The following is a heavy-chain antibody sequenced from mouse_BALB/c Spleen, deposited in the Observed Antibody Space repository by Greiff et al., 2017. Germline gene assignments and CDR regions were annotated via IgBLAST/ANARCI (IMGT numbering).Heavy chain of an antibody. J-gene: IGHJ2*01. Sequence: EVKLMESGGGLVKPGGSLKLSCAASGFTFSSYAMSWVRQTPEKRLEWVASISSGGSTYYPDSVKGRFTISRDNARNILYLQMSSLRSEDTAMYYCATHLYYFDYWGQGTTLTVSS. CDR2: ISSGGST. CDR3: ATHLYYFDY. V-gene: IGHV5-6-5*01. CDR1: GFTFSSYA.